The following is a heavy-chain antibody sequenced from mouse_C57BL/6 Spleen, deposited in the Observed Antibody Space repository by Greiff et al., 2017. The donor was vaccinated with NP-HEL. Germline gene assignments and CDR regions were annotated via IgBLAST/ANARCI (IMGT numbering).Heavy chain of an antibody. CDR3: ARTTVVASYYFDY. Sequence: QVQLQQPGAELVRPGSSVKLSCKASGYTFTSYWMHWVKQRPIQGLEWIGNIDPSDSETHYNQKFKDKATLTVDKSSSTAYMQLSSLTSEDSAVYYCARTTVVASYYFDYWGQGTTLTVSS. CDR2: IDPSDSET. D-gene: IGHD1-1*01. CDR1: GYTFTSYW. J-gene: IGHJ2*01. V-gene: IGHV1-52*01.